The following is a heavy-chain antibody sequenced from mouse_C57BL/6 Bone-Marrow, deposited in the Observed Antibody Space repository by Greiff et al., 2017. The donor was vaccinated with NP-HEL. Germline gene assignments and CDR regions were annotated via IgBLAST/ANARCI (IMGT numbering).Heavy chain of an antibody. Sequence: EVQLVESGGDLVKPGGSLKLSCEASGFTFSSYGMSWVRQTPEQRLEWVATISSGGSYTYYPDSVKGRFTISRDNAKNTLYLQMSSLKSEDTAMYYCASRTGTHVDYWGQGTTLTVSS. J-gene: IGHJ2*01. D-gene: IGHD4-1*01. CDR1: GFTFSSYG. CDR2: ISSGGSYT. V-gene: IGHV5-6*01. CDR3: ASRTGTHVDY.